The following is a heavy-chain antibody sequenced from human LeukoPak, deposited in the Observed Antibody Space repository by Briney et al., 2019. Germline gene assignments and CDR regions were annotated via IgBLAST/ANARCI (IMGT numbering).Heavy chain of an antibody. Sequence: PSETLSLTCVVSGYSISGGYYWGWIRQSPGKGLEWIATIFHSGSIYYNPSLKSRVTLSVDTSKNQFFLKLSSVNAADTAMYYCARMGVSYYYDSSTYYPVAFDAWGQGTMVTVSS. V-gene: IGHV4-38-2*01. D-gene: IGHD3-22*01. CDR3: ARMGVSYYYDSSTYYPVAFDA. CDR2: IFHSGSI. CDR1: GYSISGGYY. J-gene: IGHJ3*01.